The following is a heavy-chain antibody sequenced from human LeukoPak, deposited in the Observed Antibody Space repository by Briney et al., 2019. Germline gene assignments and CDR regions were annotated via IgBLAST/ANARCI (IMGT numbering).Heavy chain of an antibody. Sequence: SETLSLTCTVSGYSISSGYYWGWIRQPPGKGLEWIGTIYHSGSTNYNPSLKSPVTISVDKSKNQFSLRLSSVTAADTAVYYCAKKRNAAPYYFDCWGQGTLVTVSS. V-gene: IGHV4-38-2*02. J-gene: IGHJ4*02. CDR3: AKKRNAAPYYFDC. CDR1: GYSISSGYY. D-gene: IGHD6-25*01. CDR2: IYHSGST.